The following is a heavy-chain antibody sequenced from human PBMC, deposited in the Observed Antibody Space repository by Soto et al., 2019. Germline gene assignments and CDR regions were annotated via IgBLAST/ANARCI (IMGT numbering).Heavy chain of an antibody. CDR2: ISAYNGDT. D-gene: IGHD1-26*01. Sequence: ASVKVSCKASGYTFTSYGISWVRQAPGQGLEWMGWISAYNGDTNYAQKLQGRVTMTTDTSTSTAYMELRSLRSDDTAVYYCARVQWEPRAGYYFDYWGQGTMVTVSS. J-gene: IGHJ4*03. V-gene: IGHV1-18*01. CDR3: ARVQWEPRAGYYFDY. CDR1: GYTFTSYG.